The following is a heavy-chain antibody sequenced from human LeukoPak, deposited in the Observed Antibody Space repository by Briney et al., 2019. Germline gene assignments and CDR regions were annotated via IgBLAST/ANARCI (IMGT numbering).Heavy chain of an antibody. D-gene: IGHD2-2*02. J-gene: IGHJ6*03. CDR1: GFTVSSNY. V-gene: IGHV3-23*01. CDR2: ISGSGGST. CDR3: AKTPVVPAAIGYMDV. Sequence: PGGSLRLSCAASGFTVSSNYMSWVRQAPGKGLEWVSAISGSGGSTYYADSVKGRFTISRDNSKSTLYLQMNSLRAEDTAVYYCAKTPVVPAAIGYMDVWGKGTTVTVSS.